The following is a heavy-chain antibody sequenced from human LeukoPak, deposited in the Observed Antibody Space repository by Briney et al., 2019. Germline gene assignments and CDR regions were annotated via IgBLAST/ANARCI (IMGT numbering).Heavy chain of an antibody. CDR3: AKVGYNYDTEIDAFDI. V-gene: IGHV3-23*01. Sequence: LAGGSLRLSCAASGFTFSSYAMSWVRQAPGKGLEWVSAISGSGGSTYYADSVKGRFTISRDNSKNTLYLQMNSLRAEDTAVYYCAKVGYNYDTEIDAFDIWGQGTMVTVSS. CDR1: GFTFSSYA. D-gene: IGHD3-22*01. J-gene: IGHJ3*02. CDR2: ISGSGGST.